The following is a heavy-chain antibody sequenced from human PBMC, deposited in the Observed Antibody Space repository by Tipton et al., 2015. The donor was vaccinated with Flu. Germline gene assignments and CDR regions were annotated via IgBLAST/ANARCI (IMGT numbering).Heavy chain of an antibody. CDR1: GDSISTTIYY. CDR2: IYYSGTT. J-gene: IGHJ6*02. CDR3: ARDLWNDRRAYYYYGVDV. V-gene: IGHV4-39*07. D-gene: IGHD1-1*01. Sequence: TLSLTCTVSGDSISTTIYYWGWVRRPPGKGLEWIGSIYYSGTTYYNPSLKSRVSISVDSSKNEFSLTLASLTAATTAVYYCARDLWNDRRAYYYYGVDVWGQGTTVTVSS.